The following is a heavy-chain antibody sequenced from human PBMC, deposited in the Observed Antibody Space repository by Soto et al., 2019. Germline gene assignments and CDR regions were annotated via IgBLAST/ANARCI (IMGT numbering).Heavy chain of an antibody. V-gene: IGHV4-39*01. D-gene: IGHD3-22*01. CDR3: ASGDSSELDY. CDR1: SGSISSSGYY. Sequence: QLQLQESGRGLVKPSETLSLTCTVSSGSISSSGYYWGWIRQPPGKGLEWIGSIYDSGSTYYNPSLKSRVSISVDTSTNQFSLELSSVTAADTAVYYCASGDSSELDYWGQGTLVTVSS. J-gene: IGHJ4*02. CDR2: IYDSGST.